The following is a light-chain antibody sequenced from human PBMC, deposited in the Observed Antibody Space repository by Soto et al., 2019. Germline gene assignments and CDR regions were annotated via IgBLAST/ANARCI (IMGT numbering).Light chain of an antibody. CDR2: GAS. V-gene: IGKV3-15*01. Sequence: EIVMTQSPATLSVSPGERATLSCRASQSVSSNLAWYQQKPGQAPRLLIYGASTRATGIPARFSGSGSGTEFTLSISSLQPDDFATYYCQHHNGHSSWSFGQGTKVDIK. CDR3: QHHNGHSSWS. CDR1: QSVSSN. J-gene: IGKJ1*01.